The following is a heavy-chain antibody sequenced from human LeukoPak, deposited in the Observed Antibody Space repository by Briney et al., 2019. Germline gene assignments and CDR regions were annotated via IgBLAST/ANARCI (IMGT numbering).Heavy chain of an antibody. CDR1: GGAISSYY. V-gene: IGHV4-59*01. CDR3: ARDSEYSYGFAY. CDR2: IYYSGST. D-gene: IGHD5-18*01. J-gene: IGHJ4*02. Sequence: PSETLSLTCTVSGGAISSYYGSWIRQAPGKGLEWIGYIYYSGSTNYNPSLKSRVTISVGTSKNQFSLKLNSLTAADTAVYYCARDSEYSYGFAYWGQGTLVTVSS.